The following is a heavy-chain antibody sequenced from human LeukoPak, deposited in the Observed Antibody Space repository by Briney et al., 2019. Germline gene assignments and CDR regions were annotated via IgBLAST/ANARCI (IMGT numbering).Heavy chain of an antibody. Sequence: KPSETLSLTCAVYGGSFSGYYWSWIRQPPGKGLEWIGEINHSGSTNYNPSLKSRVTISVDTSKNQFSLKLSSVTAADTAVYYCARGPRVYSSSWYGGFDYWGQGTLVTVPS. CDR3: ARGPRVYSSSWYGGFDY. J-gene: IGHJ4*02. D-gene: IGHD6-13*01. CDR1: GGSFSGYY. CDR2: INHSGST. V-gene: IGHV4-34*01.